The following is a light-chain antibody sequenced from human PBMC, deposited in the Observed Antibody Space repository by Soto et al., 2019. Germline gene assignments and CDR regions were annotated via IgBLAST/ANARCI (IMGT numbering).Light chain of an antibody. V-gene: IGLV2-14*01. CDR1: SSDVGAYNY. J-gene: IGLJ3*02. Sequence: QSALTQPASVSGSPGQSITISCPGTSSDVGAYNYVSWYQQHPGKAPKLMIYEVSNRPSGVSNRFSGSKSGNTASLTISGLQAEDEGDYYCSSYTSGSTWVFGGGTKLTVL. CDR3: SSYTSGSTWV. CDR2: EVS.